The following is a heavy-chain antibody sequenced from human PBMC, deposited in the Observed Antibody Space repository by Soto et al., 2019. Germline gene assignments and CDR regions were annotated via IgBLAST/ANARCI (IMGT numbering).Heavy chain of an antibody. V-gene: IGHV3-30*18. D-gene: IGHD1-26*01. Sequence: GGSLRLSCAASGFTFSSYGMHWVRQAPGKGLERVAVISYDGSNKYYADSVKGRFTISRDNSKNTLYLQMNSLRAEDTAVYYCAKDVVVXATTGLGDYYYYYGMDVWGPGTTVTVSS. CDR1: GFTFSSYG. CDR3: AKDVVVXATTGLGDYYYYYGMDV. CDR2: ISYDGSNK. J-gene: IGHJ6*02.